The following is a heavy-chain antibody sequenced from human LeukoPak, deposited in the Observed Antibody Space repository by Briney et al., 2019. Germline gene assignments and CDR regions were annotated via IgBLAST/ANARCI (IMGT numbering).Heavy chain of an antibody. J-gene: IGHJ5*02. CDR1: GFTFSSYG. V-gene: IGHV3-30*03. CDR3: ARDSFPGIVGATRGWFDP. CDR2: ISYDGSNK. D-gene: IGHD1-26*01. Sequence: GGSLRLSCAASGFTFSSYGMHWVRQAPGKGLEWVAVISYDGSNKYYADSVKGRFTISRDNSKNTLYLQMNSLRAEDTAVYYCARDSFPGIVGATRGWFDPWGQGTLVTVSS.